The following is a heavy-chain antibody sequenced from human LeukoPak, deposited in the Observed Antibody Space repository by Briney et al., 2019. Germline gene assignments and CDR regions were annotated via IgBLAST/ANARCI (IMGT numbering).Heavy chain of an antibody. CDR2: IKQDGSEK. CDR1: GFTFSSYW. Sequence: GGSLRLSCAASGFTFSSYWMSWVRQAPGKGLEWVANIKQDGSEKYYVDSVKDRFTISRDNAKNSLYLQMNSLRAEDTAVYYCAREGSYGDWGQGFDYWGQGTLVTVSS. CDR3: AREGSYGDWGQGFDY. V-gene: IGHV3-7*01. D-gene: IGHD4-17*01. J-gene: IGHJ4*02.